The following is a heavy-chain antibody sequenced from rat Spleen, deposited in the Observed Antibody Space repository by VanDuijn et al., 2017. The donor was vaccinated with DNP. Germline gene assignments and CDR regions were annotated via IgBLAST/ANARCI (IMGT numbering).Heavy chain of an antibody. V-gene: IGHV3-3*01. CDR1: GYSITSNY. D-gene: IGHD5-1*01. CDR3: AVQLGVFDY. Sequence: EVQLQESGPGLVKPSQSLSLTCSVTGYSITSNYWGWLRKFPGNTMEWMGYINSAGSTNYNPSLKSRISITRDTSKNQFFLHVNSVTTEDTATYYCAVQLGVFDYWGQGVMVTVSS. CDR2: INSAGST. J-gene: IGHJ2*01.